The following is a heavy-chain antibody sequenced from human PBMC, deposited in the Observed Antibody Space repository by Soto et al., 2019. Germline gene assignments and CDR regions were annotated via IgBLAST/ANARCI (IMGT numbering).Heavy chain of an antibody. CDR3: ARGLQDVVVVPAATGTSSWFDP. CDR2: INHSGST. CDR1: GGSFSGYY. D-gene: IGHD2-2*01. J-gene: IGHJ5*02. Sequence: SETLSLTCAVYGGSFSGYYWSWIRQPPGKGLEWIGEINHSGSTNYNPSLKSRVTISVDTSKNQFSLKLSSVTAADTAVYYCARGLQDVVVVPAATGTSSWFDPWGQGTLVTVSS. V-gene: IGHV4-34*01.